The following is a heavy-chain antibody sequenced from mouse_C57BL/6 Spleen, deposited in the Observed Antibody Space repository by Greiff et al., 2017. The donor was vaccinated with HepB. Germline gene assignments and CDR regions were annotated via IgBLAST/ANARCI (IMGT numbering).Heavy chain of an antibody. V-gene: IGHV1-22*01. J-gene: IGHJ1*03. Sequence: EVKLMESGPELVKPGASVKMSCKASGYTFTDYNMHWVKQSHGKSLEWIGYIYPNNGGTSYNQKFKGKATLTVNKSSSTAYMELRSLTSEDSAVYYCARRDYDYVWYFDVWGTGTTVTVSS. CDR1: GYTFTDYN. CDR3: ARRDYDYVWYFDV. CDR2: IYPNNGGT. D-gene: IGHD2-4*01.